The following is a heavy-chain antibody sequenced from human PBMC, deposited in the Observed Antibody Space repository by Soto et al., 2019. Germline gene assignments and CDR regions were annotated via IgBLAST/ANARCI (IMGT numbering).Heavy chain of an antibody. CDR2: PFWTNDR. CDR1: GFSIKSSGVG. D-gene: IGHD1-1*01. J-gene: IGHJ4*02. V-gene: IGHV2-5*01. Sequence: QITLKESGPTLVKPTQTLTLTCTFSGFSIKSSGVGVGWIRQPPGKAPEWIAHPFWTNDRPYSPSLQNRLTITQDTSKNQVVLTMTTMDPVDTATYYCAHRRNVFSDTGAEFDYWGQGTLVTVSS. CDR3: AHRRNVFSDTGAEFDY.